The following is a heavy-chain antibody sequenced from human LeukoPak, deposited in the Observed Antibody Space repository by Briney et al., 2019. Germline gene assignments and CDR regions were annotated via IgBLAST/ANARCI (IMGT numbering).Heavy chain of an antibody. V-gene: IGHV3-48*01. CDR1: GFTFSSYS. CDR3: ARDAYFYSSDQ. Sequence: GGSLRLSCAASGFTFSSYSMNWVRQAPGKGLEWVSYISSSSSTIYYADSVKGRFTISRDNARNSLYLQMNSLRVEDTAVYYCARDAYFYSSDQWGRGTLVIVSS. J-gene: IGHJ4*02. D-gene: IGHD2-21*01. CDR2: ISSSSSTI.